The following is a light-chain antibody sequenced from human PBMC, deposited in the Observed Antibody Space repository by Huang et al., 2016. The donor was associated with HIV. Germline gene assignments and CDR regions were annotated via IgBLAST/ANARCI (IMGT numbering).Light chain of an antibody. Sequence: DIQMTQSPSSLSASVGDRVTIICRASQGIGKSLAWYQQKPGKAPQLLLYATSKLESGVPSRFSGSGSGTHYTLTISTLQPEDLATYYCQQYQSVPWTFGQGTKVAI. CDR3: QQYQSVPWT. CDR2: ATS. CDR1: QGIGKS. J-gene: IGKJ1*01. V-gene: IGKV1-NL1*01.